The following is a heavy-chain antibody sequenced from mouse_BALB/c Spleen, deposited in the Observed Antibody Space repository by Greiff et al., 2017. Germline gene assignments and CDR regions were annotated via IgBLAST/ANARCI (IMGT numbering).Heavy chain of an antibody. J-gene: IGHJ4*01. CDR3: ARSTGYAMDY. CDR2: IDPFNGGT. V-gene: IGHV1S135*01. CDR1: GYSFTSYY. Sequence: EVQLQQSGPELMKPGASVKISCKASGYSFTSYYMHWVKQSHGKSLEWIGYIDPFNGGTSYNQKFKGKATLTVDKSSSTAYMHLSSLTSEDSAVYYCARSTGYAMDYWGQGTSVTVSS.